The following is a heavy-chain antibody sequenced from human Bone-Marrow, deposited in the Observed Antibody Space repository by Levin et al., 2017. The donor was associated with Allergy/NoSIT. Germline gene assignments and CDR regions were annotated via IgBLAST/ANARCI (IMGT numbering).Heavy chain of an antibody. Sequence: GGSLRLSCAASGFTFSSYSMNWVRQAPGKGLEWVSSISSSSSYIYYADSVKGRFTISRDNAKNSLYLQMNSLRAEDTAVYYCARDIVLMVYALDYYYYYGMDVWGQGTTVTVSS. J-gene: IGHJ6*02. V-gene: IGHV3-21*01. CDR2: ISSSSSYI. D-gene: IGHD2-8*01. CDR3: ARDIVLMVYALDYYYYYGMDV. CDR1: GFTFSSYS.